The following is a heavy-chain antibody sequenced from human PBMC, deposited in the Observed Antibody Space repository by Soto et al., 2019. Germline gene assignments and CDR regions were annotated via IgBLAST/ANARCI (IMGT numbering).Heavy chain of an antibody. CDR2: IDPSDSYT. CDR1: WYSFTSYW. Sequence: GESLKISCKGSWYSFTSYWISWVRQVPGKGLEWMGRIDPSDSYTNYSPYFQGHVTISADKSISTAYLQWSSLKASDTAMYYCATDIIAVAGTSVDYWDQGTRVTVSS. CDR3: ATDIIAVAGTSVDY. J-gene: IGHJ4*02. D-gene: IGHD6-19*01. V-gene: IGHV5-10-1*01.